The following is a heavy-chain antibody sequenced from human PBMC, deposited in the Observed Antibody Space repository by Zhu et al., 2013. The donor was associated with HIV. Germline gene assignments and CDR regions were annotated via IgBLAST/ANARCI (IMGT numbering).Heavy chain of an antibody. Sequence: QVQLVQSGAEVKKPGASVKVSCKASGYTFTSYYIHWVRQAPGQGLEWMGIINPSGDSTTYAQKFQGRVTMTRDTSISTAFMELSRLRSDDTAVYYCARGGKSGSESYGLDVWGQGTTVIVSS. V-gene: IGHV1-46*01. D-gene: IGHD3-10*01. J-gene: IGHJ6*02. CDR2: INPSGDST. CDR1: GYTFTSYY. CDR3: ARGGKSGSESYGLDV.